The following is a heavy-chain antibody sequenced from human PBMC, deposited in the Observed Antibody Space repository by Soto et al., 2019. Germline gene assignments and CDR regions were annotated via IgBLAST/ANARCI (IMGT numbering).Heavy chain of an antibody. J-gene: IGHJ4*02. V-gene: IGHV3-23*01. CDR3: AKRDYSTSGYVFDY. Sequence: GGFLRLSCAASGFTFSNYAMSWVRQAPGKGLEWVSAISGSGGSTYYADSVKGRFTISRDNSKNTLYLQMNSLRAEDTAVYYCAKRDYSTSGYVFDYWGQGTLVTVSS. CDR1: GFTFSNYA. D-gene: IGHD3-22*01. CDR2: ISGSGGST.